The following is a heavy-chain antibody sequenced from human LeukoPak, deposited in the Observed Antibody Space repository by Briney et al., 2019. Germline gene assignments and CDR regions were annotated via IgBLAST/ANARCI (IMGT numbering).Heavy chain of an antibody. V-gene: IGHV4-61*02. D-gene: IGHD5-12*01. CDR1: GGSISSGSYY. CDR3: ASKNSGYDYYFDY. J-gene: IGHJ4*02. CDR2: IYTSGST. Sequence: SETLSLTCTVSGGSISSGSYYWSWIRQPAGKGLEWIGRIYTSGSTYYNPSLKSRVTISVDTSKNQFSLKLSSVTAADTAVYYCASKNSGYDYYFDYWGQGTLVTVSS.